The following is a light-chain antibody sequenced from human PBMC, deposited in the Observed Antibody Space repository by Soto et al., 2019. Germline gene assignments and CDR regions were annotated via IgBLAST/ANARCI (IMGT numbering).Light chain of an antibody. CDR3: SSYKSSSHYV. J-gene: IGLJ1*01. CDR1: SSDIGGYNS. CDR2: EVS. V-gene: IGLV2-14*01. Sequence: QSVLTQPASVSGSPGQSITISCTGASSDIGGYNSVSWYQQHPGKAPKLMIYEVSNRPSGVSNRFSGSKSGNTASLTISGLQAEDEADYYCSSYKSSSHYVFGTGTKVTVL.